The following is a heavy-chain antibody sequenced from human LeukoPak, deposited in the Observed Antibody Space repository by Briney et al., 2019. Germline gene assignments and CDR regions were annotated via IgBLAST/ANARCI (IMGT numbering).Heavy chain of an antibody. CDR2: INHSGRT. V-gene: IGHV4-34*01. CDR3: ARERRYYYGSGKRYGMDV. Sequence: SETLSLTCAVYGGSFSGYYWSWIRQPPGKGLEWIGEINHSGRTNYNPSLKSRVTISVDTSKNQLSLKLSSVTAADTAVYYCARERRYYYGSGKRYGMDVWGKGTTVTVSS. J-gene: IGHJ6*04. D-gene: IGHD3-10*01. CDR1: GGSFSGYY.